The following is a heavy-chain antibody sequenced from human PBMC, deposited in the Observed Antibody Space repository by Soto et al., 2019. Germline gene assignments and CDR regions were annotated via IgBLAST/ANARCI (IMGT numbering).Heavy chain of an antibody. Sequence: ASVKVSCKASGYTFTSYGISWVRQAPGQGLEWMGWISAYNGNTNYAQKLQGRVTMTTDTSTSTAYMELRSLRSDDTAVYYCARDNGNTIFGVVITNPYYYYGMDVWGQGTTVT. V-gene: IGHV1-18*01. CDR1: GYTFTSYG. D-gene: IGHD3-3*01. J-gene: IGHJ6*02. CDR3: ARDNGNTIFGVVITNPYYYYGMDV. CDR2: ISAYNGNT.